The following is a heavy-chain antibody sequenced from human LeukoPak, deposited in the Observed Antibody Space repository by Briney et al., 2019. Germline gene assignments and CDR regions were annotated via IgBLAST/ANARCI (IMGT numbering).Heavy chain of an antibody. CDR2: INPNSGGT. CDR3: ARFPPLVEDAFDI. J-gene: IGHJ3*02. CDR1: GYTFTGYY. Sequence: LWASVKVSCKASGYTFTGYYMHWVRQAPGQGLGWMGWINPNSGGTNYAQKFQGRVTMTRDTSISTAYMELSRLRSDDTAVYYCARFPPLVEDAFDIWGQGTMVTVSS. V-gene: IGHV1-2*02. D-gene: IGHD2-15*01.